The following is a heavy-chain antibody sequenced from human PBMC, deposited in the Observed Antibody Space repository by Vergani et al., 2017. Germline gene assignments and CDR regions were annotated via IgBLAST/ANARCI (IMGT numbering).Heavy chain of an antibody. CDR3: ASDSRASIKLWIAAAAWFDP. D-gene: IGHD6-6*01. CDR2: IIPILGIA. J-gene: IGHJ5*02. CDR1: GGTFSSYT. V-gene: IGHV1-69*09. Sequence: QVQLVQSGAEVKKPGSSVKVSCKASGGTFSSYTISWVRQAPGQGIEWMGRIIPILGIANYARKFQGRVTSTADKSTSTAYMELSSLRSEDTAVYYCASDSRASIKLWIAAAAWFDPWGQGTLVTVSS.